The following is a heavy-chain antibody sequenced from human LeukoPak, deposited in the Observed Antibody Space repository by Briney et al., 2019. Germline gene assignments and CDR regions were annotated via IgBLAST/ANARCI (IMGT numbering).Heavy chain of an antibody. D-gene: IGHD3-9*01. J-gene: IGHJ4*02. CDR1: GGSFSGYY. CDR3: SRGSYDILTGYSTLGEY. V-gene: IGHV4-34*01. Sequence: PSETLSLTCAVYGGSFSGYYWSWIRQPPGKGLEWIGEINHSGSTNYNPSLKSRVTISVDTSKNQFSLKLSSVTAADTAVYYCSRGSYDILTGYSTLGEYWGQGTLVTVSS. CDR2: INHSGST.